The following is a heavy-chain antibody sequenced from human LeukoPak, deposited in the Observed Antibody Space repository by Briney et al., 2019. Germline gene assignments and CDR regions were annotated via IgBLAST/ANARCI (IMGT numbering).Heavy chain of an antibody. J-gene: IGHJ4*02. V-gene: IGHV4-59*08. CDR3: ARHATSSSWPFFDY. D-gene: IGHD6-13*01. Sequence: SETLSLTCTVSGGSINNFYWSWIRQPPGKGLEWIGYIYYSGSTNYNPSLKSRVTISVDTSKIQFSLTLSSVTAADTAIYYRARHATSSSWPFFDYWGQGTLVTVSS. CDR1: GGSINNFY. CDR2: IYYSGST.